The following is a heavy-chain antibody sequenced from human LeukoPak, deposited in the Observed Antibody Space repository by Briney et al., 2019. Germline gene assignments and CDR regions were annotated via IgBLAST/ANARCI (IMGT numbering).Heavy chain of an antibody. Sequence: SETLSLTCTVSGGSISSDYWSWIRQPAGKGLEWIGRIYTSGSTNYNPSLKSRVTRSVDTSKNQFSLKLSSVTAADTAVYYCARGKYSSSSNWFDPWGQGTLVTVSS. J-gene: IGHJ5*02. CDR1: GGSISSDY. V-gene: IGHV4-4*07. CDR2: IYTSGST. CDR3: ARGKYSSSSNWFDP. D-gene: IGHD6-6*01.